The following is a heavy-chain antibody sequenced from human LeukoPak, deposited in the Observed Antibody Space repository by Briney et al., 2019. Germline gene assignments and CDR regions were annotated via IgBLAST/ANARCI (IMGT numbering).Heavy chain of an antibody. V-gene: IGHV3-7*01. CDR1: EFTFSGFW. J-gene: IGHJ4*02. D-gene: IGHD1-1*01. CDR2: IRQDGRQT. CDR3: ARIKTGTNHEY. Sequence: GGSLRLSCAASEFTFSGFWMNWVRQAPGEGLQWVGNIRQDGRQTHYSDAVQGRFTISRDNAQKSLYLQMNSLGPEDTAVYYCARIKTGTNHEYWGQGTLVTVSS.